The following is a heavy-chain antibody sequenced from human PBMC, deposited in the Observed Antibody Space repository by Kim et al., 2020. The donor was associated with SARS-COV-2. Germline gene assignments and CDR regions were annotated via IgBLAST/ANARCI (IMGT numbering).Heavy chain of an antibody. CDR2: INTDTGNP. CDR1: GYTFTNYA. Sequence: ASVKVSCKASGYTFTNYAISWVRQAPGQGLEWMGWINTDTGNPTYAQAFTGRFVFSLDTSVSTAYLQISSLKAEDTALYYCARVIWWSYRYTDSWGQGTLGTVSS. CDR3: ARVIWWSYRYTDS. V-gene: IGHV7-4-1*02. D-gene: IGHD3-16*02. J-gene: IGHJ4*02.